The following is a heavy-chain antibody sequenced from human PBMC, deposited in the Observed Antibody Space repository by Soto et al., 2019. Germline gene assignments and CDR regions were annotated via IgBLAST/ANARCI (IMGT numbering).Heavy chain of an antibody. CDR2: LFGSGRGI. Sequence: EMQLLESGGGLVWPGGSLRLSCAASGFTFSTYAMSWVRQAPGGGLEWVAGLFGSGRGISYADSMKGRFTISRDNSNNMLYLQMHSLRVEDTAVYYCAKDRQPDGLWPFDHWGQGTMVTVSS. CDR1: GFTFSTYA. V-gene: IGHV3-23*01. D-gene: IGHD2-8*01. CDR3: AKDRQPDGLWPFDH. J-gene: IGHJ4*02.